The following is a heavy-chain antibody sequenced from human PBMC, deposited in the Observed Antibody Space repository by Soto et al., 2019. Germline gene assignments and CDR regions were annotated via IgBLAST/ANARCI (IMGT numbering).Heavy chain of an antibody. J-gene: IGHJ4*02. CDR3: SISMAVPDPHTAFDF. CDR1: GYNFLGFW. V-gene: IGHV1-2*06. Sequence: ASVKVSCKASGYNFLGFWLQWVRQAPGQGLEWMGRINPNSGGTDYAQKFQDKVTMTSDTSITTAYMELSRLTSDATAIYYCSISMAVPDPHTAFDFWGQGVPVTVSS. CDR2: INPNSGGT. D-gene: IGHD6-19*01.